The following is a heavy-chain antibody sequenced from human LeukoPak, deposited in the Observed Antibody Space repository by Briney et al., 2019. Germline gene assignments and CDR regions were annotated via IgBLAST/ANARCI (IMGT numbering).Heavy chain of an antibody. CDR1: GGSISSHY. J-gene: IGHJ4*02. Sequence: SETLSLTCIVSGGSISSHYWSWIRQPAGRGLEWIGRIYISGRTNYNPSLKSRVTMSVDTSKNQFSLKLRSVTAADTAVYYCARAGYYYDSSAYAIDYWGQGTLVTVSS. V-gene: IGHV4-4*07. CDR2: IYISGRT. CDR3: ARAGYYYDSSAYAIDY. D-gene: IGHD3-22*01.